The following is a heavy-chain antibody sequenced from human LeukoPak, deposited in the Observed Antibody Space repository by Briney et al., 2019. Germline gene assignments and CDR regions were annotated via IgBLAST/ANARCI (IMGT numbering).Heavy chain of an antibody. J-gene: IGHJ6*03. CDR2: IYTSGST. CDR3: ARGMSGRSYYYYYYMDV. Sequence: SETLSLTFTVSGGSISSYYWSWIRQPAGKGLEWIGRIYTSGSTNYNPSLKSRVTMSVDTSKNQFSLKLSSVTAADTAVYYCARGMSGRSYYYYYYMDVWGKGTTVTVSS. D-gene: IGHD1-14*01. V-gene: IGHV4-4*07. CDR1: GGSISSYY.